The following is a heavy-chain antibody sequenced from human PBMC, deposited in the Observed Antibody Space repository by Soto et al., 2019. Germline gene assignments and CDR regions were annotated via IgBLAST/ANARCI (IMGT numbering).Heavy chain of an antibody. CDR1: GFTFSSYA. D-gene: IGHD6-6*01. CDR2: ISGSGGST. Sequence: GGSLRLSCAASGFTFSSYAMSWVRQAPGKGLEWVSAISGSGGSTYYADSVKGRFTISRDNSKNTRYLQMNSLRAEDTAVYYCAKDRRPYSSSFPLPRWLNDYWGQGTLVTVSS. V-gene: IGHV3-23*01. J-gene: IGHJ4*02. CDR3: AKDRRPYSSSFPLPRWLNDY.